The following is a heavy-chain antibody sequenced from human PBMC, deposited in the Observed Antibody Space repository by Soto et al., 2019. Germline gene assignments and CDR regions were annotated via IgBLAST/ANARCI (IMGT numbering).Heavy chain of an antibody. CDR2: IYYSGST. V-gene: IGHV4-31*03. Sequence: QVQLQESGPGLVKPSQTLSLTCTVSGGSISSGGYYWSWIRQHPGKGLEWIGYIYYSGSTYYNPSLKGRVTISVDTSKNQFSLKLSSVTAADTAVYYCARGPIDYGASSHHDYWGQGTLVTVSS. J-gene: IGHJ4*02. CDR3: ARGPIDYGASSHHDY. CDR1: GGSISSGGYY. D-gene: IGHD4-17*01.